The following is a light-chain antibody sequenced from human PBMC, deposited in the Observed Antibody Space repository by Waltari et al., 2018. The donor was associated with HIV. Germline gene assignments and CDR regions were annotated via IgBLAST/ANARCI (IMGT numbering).Light chain of an antibody. CDR2: GGA. J-gene: IGLJ2*01. Sequence: QSALTQPASVSGSPGQSITISCTGTTTDIGGSTYVSWYQRHPDKAPKLISFGGANRPSGISSRFSGSKSGNTASLTISGLQAEDEADYYCCSYTKLTTHYVLFGGGTKLTVL. CDR1: TTDIGGSTY. V-gene: IGLV2-14*03. CDR3: CSYTKLTTHYVL.